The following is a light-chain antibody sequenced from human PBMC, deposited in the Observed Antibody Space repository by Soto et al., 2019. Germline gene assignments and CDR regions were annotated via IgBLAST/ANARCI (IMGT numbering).Light chain of an antibody. Sequence: DIQMTQSPSTLSASVGDRVTITCRASQSISSWLAWYPQKPGKAPKLLIYKASSLESGVPSRFSGSGARTEISLIISSLQPDDFATYYRQQYNSYSWTFGQGTKVEIK. CDR3: QQYNSYSWT. J-gene: IGKJ1*01. CDR1: QSISSW. CDR2: KAS. V-gene: IGKV1-5*03.